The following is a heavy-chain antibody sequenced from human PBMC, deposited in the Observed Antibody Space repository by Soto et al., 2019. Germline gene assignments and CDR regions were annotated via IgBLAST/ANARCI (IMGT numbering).Heavy chain of an antibody. CDR3: ATAEVDY. Sequence: GSLRVSRASSGFTFGKYWMHVVGRPPGKGPEWVSRMTGDGRTTQYADSVKGRFTASRDNAKSTLYLQMNSLRAEDTDVYYCATAEVDYWGPGTLVTVSS. CDR2: MTGDGRTT. CDR1: GFTFGKYW. J-gene: IGHJ4*02. V-gene: IGHV3-74*03.